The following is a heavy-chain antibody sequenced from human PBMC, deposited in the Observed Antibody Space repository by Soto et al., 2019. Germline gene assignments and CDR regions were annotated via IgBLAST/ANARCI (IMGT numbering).Heavy chain of an antibody. Sequence: GASVKVSCKASGYTFTSYGISWVRQAPGQGLEWMGWISAYKGNTNYAQKLQGRVTMTTDTSTSTAYMELRSLRSDDTAVYYCARDRGYEPKGWYYYDSSGYSPFDYWGQGTLVTVSS. CDR1: GYTFTSYG. D-gene: IGHD3-22*01. J-gene: IGHJ4*02. V-gene: IGHV1-18*01. CDR3: ARDRGYEPKGWYYYDSSGYSPFDY. CDR2: ISAYKGNT.